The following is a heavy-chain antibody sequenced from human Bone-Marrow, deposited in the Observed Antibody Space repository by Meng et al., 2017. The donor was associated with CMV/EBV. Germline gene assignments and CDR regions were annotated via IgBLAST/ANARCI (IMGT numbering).Heavy chain of an antibody. CDR2: ISSSGYI. D-gene: IGHD3-9*01. Sequence: GESLKISCAASGFTFSNYGMNWVRQAPGKGLEWVSSISSSGYIHYADSVKGRFTISRDNAKSSLSLQMNSLRAEDTAVYYCARCGPGTGYIDPANFCYWGQGTLVTVSS. CDR1: GFTFSNYG. V-gene: IGHV3-21*01. CDR3: ARCGPGTGYIDPANFCY. J-gene: IGHJ4*02.